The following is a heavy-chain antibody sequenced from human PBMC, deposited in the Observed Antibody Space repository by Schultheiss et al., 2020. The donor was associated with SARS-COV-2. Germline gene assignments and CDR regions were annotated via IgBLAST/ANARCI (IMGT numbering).Heavy chain of an antibody. Sequence: GESLKISCAASGFTFSSYSMNWVRQAPGKGLEWVSYISSSSSTIYYADSVKGRFTISRDNAKNSLYLQMNSLRDEDTAVYYCARELLVSQWVKETGYFHHWGQGTLVTVSS. CDR2: ISSSSSTI. CDR3: ARELLVSQWVKETGYFHH. D-gene: IGHD6-19*01. CDR1: GFTFSSYS. V-gene: IGHV3-48*02. J-gene: IGHJ1*01.